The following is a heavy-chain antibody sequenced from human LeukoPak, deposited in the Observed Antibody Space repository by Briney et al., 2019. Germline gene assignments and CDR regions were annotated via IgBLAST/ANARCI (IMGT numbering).Heavy chain of an antibody. V-gene: IGHV4-59*01. D-gene: IGHD3/OR15-3a*01. Sequence: SETLSLTCTVSGGSISSYYWSWIRQPPGKGLEWIGYIYYSGSTNHNPSLKSRVTISVDTSKNQFSLKLSSVTAADTAVYYCARDKDDSWDYWGQGTLVTVSS. CDR1: GGSISSYY. CDR2: IYYSGST. CDR3: ARDKDDSWDY. J-gene: IGHJ4*02.